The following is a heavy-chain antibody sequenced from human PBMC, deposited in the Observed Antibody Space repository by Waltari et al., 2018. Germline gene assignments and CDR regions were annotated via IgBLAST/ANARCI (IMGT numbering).Heavy chain of an antibody. V-gene: IGHV3-23*01. Sequence: EVQLLESGGGLVQPGGSLRLSCAASGFTFSSYAMSWVRQAPGKGMEWVSAIRGSGGSTYYADSVKGRFTISRDNSKNTLYLQMNSLRAEDTAVYYCATVPGNYYDSSGPLWGQGTLVTVSS. D-gene: IGHD3-22*01. CDR2: IRGSGGST. CDR3: ATVPGNYYDSSGPL. CDR1: GFTFSSYA. J-gene: IGHJ4*02.